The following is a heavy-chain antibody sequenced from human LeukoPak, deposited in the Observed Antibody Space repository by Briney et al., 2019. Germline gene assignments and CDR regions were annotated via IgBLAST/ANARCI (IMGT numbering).Heavy chain of an antibody. Sequence: SVKVSCKASGGTFSSYAISWVRQAPGQGLEWMGGIIPIFGTANYAQKFQGRVTITADESTSTAYMELSSLRSEGTAVYYCARRAVCGGDCYSRWFDPWGQGTLVTVSS. CDR1: GGTFSSYA. D-gene: IGHD2-21*02. J-gene: IGHJ5*02. CDR3: ARRAVCGGDCYSRWFDP. CDR2: IIPIFGTA. V-gene: IGHV1-69*13.